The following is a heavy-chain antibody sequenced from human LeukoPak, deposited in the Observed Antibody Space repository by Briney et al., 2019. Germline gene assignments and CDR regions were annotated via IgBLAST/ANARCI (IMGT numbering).Heavy chain of an antibody. CDR1: GGSFSGYY. Sequence: SETLSLTCAVYGGSFSGYYWSWIRQPPGKGLEWIGEINHGGSTNYNPSLKSRVTISVDTSKNQFSLKLSSVTAADTAVYYCARLFGDDIVVVVAATSYFDYWGQGTLVTVSS. D-gene: IGHD2-15*01. J-gene: IGHJ4*02. V-gene: IGHV4-34*01. CDR2: INHGGST. CDR3: ARLFGDDIVVVVAATSYFDY.